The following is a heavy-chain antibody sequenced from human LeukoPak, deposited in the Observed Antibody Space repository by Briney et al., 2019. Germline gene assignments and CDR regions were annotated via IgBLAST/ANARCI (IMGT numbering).Heavy chain of an antibody. CDR1: GGSISSSSYY. CDR2: IYYSGST. Sequence: KPSETLSLTCTVSGGSISSSSYYWSWIRQPPGKGLEWIGYIYYSGSTNYNPSLKSRVTISVDTSKNQFSLKLSSVTAADTAVYYCASSGYREYFQHWGQGTLVTVSS. J-gene: IGHJ1*01. V-gene: IGHV4-61*01. D-gene: IGHD3-22*01. CDR3: ASSGYREYFQH.